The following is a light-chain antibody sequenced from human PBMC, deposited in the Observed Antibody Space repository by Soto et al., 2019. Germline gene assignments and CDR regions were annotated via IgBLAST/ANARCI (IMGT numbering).Light chain of an antibody. CDR3: YSFTSSNTYV. Sequence: QSVLTQPPPGTGSPGQSVTISCSGTSSDVGSYSRVSWYQQAPGTAPKVMIYEVSNRPSGVPDRFSGSKSGNTASLTISGLQPEDEADYYCYSFTSSNTYVFGTGTKVTVL. V-gene: IGLV2-18*02. CDR2: EVS. CDR1: SSDVGSYSR. J-gene: IGLJ1*01.